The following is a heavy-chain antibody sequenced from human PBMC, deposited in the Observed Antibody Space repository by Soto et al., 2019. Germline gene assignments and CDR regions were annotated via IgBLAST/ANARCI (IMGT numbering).Heavy chain of an antibody. Sequence: QVQLVESGGGEVQPGRSLTISCAASGFTFSTYGMHWVRQTPGKGLERVAVISYDGTNKFYSDSVKGRFTISRDNFNNALALQMNSLRADDTAVYSCAKDLQSYGDYDYYCYGMDVWGLGTRVTVSS. J-gene: IGHJ6*02. D-gene: IGHD4-17*01. V-gene: IGHV3-30*18. CDR2: ISYDGTNK. CDR3: AKDLQSYGDYDYYCYGMDV. CDR1: GFTFSTYG.